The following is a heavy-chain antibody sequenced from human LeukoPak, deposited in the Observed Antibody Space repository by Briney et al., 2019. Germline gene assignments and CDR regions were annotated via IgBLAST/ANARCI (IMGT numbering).Heavy chain of an antibody. D-gene: IGHD3-3*01. J-gene: IGHJ4*02. V-gene: IGHV4-4*02. CDR2: FYHSGST. Sequence: PSETLSLTGAVSGGSISSSNWWSWVRQPPGKGLEWIGEFYHSGSTNYNPSLKSRVTISVDKSKNQFSLKLRFVTAADTAVYYCAKTHAEDTFWSGYYPFDYWGQGTLVTVSS. CDR1: GGSISSSNW. CDR3: AKTHAEDTFWSGYYPFDY.